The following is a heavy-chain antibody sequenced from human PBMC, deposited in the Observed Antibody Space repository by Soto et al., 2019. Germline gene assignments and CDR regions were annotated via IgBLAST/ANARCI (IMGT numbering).Heavy chain of an antibody. D-gene: IGHD6-19*01. CDR2: IRSRANRYAT. Sequence: EVQLVESGGNLVQPGGSLKLSCAASGFSFSASAVHWVRQASGKGLEWIGRIRSRANRYATAYAASVKGRFTISRDDSKNTAYLQMNSLKTEDTAMYYCTRLYSSGIDYWGQGALVTVSS. CDR1: GFSFSASA. V-gene: IGHV3-73*02. J-gene: IGHJ4*02. CDR3: TRLYSSGIDY.